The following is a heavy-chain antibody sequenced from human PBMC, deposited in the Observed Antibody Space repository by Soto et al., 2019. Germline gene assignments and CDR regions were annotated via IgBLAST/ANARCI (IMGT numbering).Heavy chain of an antibody. V-gene: IGHV4-39*01. Sequence: SETLSLTCTVSGGSISSSSYYWGWIRQPPGKGLEWIGSIYYSGSTYYNPSLKSRVTISVDTSKNQFSLKLHSVTAADTAVYYFARHQGQLWLLWFDPLGQGTRVTVSS. CDR3: ARHQGQLWLLWFDP. CDR2: IYYSGST. D-gene: IGHD5-18*01. J-gene: IGHJ5*02. CDR1: GGSISSSSYY.